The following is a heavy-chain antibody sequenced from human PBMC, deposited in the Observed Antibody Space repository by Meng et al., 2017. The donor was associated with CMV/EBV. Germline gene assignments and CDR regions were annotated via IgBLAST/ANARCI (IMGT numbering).Heavy chain of an antibody. V-gene: IGHV1-2*02. Sequence: QGQLVQSGAELRKPVASVKVSCKASGDTFTDYYMHWVRQAPGQGLEWMGCINPNSGDTNYAQKFQGRVTMTRDTSISTAYMELSRLRSDDTAVYYCTRDAHLTTVTPNWFDPWGQGTLVTVSS. D-gene: IGHD4-17*01. CDR1: GDTFTDYY. J-gene: IGHJ5*02. CDR3: TRDAHLTTVTPNWFDP. CDR2: INPNSGDT.